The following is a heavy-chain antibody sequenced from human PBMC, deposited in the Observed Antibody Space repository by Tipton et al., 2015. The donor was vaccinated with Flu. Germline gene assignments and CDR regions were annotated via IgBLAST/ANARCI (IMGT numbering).Heavy chain of an antibody. Sequence: QVQLVQSGAEVKKPGASVRISCTASGYTFTNYNMHWVRQAPGQGPEWMGIIYPSGGGTTYAQRFQGRVTLTRDKSTSTVYMELSSLRSEDTAFYYCARDGGFGAYSVDYWGQGALVSVAS. CDR2: IYPSGGGT. V-gene: IGHV1-46*01. D-gene: IGHD3-16*01. J-gene: IGHJ4*02. CDR1: GYTFTNYN. CDR3: ARDGGFGAYSVDY.